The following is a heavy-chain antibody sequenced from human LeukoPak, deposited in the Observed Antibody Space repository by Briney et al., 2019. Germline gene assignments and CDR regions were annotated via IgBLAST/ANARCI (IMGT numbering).Heavy chain of an antibody. CDR3: ARLSYYYDSSGYYPGNDY. Sequence: ASVNVSCKASGYTFTSYGISWVRQAPGQGLEWMGWISAYNGNTNYAQKLQGRVTMTTDTSTSTAYMELRSLRSDDTAVYYCARLSYYYDSSGYYPGNDYWGQGTLVTVSS. J-gene: IGHJ4*02. CDR2: ISAYNGNT. CDR1: GYTFTSYG. D-gene: IGHD3-22*01. V-gene: IGHV1-18*01.